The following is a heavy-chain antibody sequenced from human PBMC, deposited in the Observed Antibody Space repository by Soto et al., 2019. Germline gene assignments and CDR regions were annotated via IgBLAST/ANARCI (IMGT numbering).Heavy chain of an antibody. J-gene: IGHJ4*02. D-gene: IGHD3-22*01. CDR3: ARDARYYDSSGYIAY. V-gene: IGHV3-7*04. CDR1: GFTFSSYW. CDR2: IKQDGSEK. Sequence: EVQLVESGGGLVQPGGSLRLSCAASGFTFSSYWMSWVRQAPGKGLEWVANIKQDGSEKYYVDSVKGRFTISRDNAKNSLYLQINSLRAEDTAVYYCARDARYYDSSGYIAYWGQGTLVTVSS.